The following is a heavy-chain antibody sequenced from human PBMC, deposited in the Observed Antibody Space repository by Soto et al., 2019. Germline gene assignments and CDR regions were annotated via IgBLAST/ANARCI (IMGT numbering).Heavy chain of an antibody. J-gene: IGHJ6*02. CDR2: IKQDGSEK. D-gene: IGHD3-3*01. CDR3: ARDPRAGGVRFLEWSNYYYYGMDV. V-gene: IGHV3-7*05. CDR1: GLTVSSNY. Sequence: QPGGSLRLSCAASGLTVSSNYMSWVRQNPGKGLEWVANIKQDGSEKYYVDSVKGRFTISRDNAKNSLYLQMNSLRAEDTAVYYCARDPRAGGVRFLEWSNYYYYGMDVWGQGTTVTVSS.